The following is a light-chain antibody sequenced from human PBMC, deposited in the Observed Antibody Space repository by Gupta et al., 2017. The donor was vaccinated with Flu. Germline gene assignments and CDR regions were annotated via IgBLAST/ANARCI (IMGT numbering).Light chain of an antibody. CDR3: QSYDSSLSGWV. V-gene: IGLV1-40*01. CDR1: SSNIGAGYD. J-gene: IGLJ3*02. CDR2: GNS. Sequence: SVLTQPPSVSGAPGQRVTISCTGSSSNIGAGYDVHWYQHLPGTAPKLLIYGNSNRPSGVPDRLSGSKSGTSASLAITGLQAEDEADYYCQSYDSSLSGWVFGGGTKLTVL.